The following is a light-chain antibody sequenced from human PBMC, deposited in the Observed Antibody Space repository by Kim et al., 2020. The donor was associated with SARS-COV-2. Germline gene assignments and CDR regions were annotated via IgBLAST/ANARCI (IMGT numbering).Light chain of an antibody. CDR1: QSVNSS. V-gene: IGKV3-11*01. J-gene: IGKJ1*01. Sequence: EIVVTQSPATLSLSPGERATLSCRASQSVNSSLAWYQQKPGRAPRLLIFDAINRATGIPARFSGGGSGTDFTLTISSLEPEDFTVYFCQQRSNWPPWTFGQGTKVDIK. CDR2: DAI. CDR3: QQRSNWPPWT.